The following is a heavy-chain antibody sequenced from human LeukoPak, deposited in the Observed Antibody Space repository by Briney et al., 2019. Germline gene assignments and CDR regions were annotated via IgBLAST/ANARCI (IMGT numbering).Heavy chain of an antibody. V-gene: IGHV4-59*01. D-gene: IGHD3-22*01. J-gene: IGHJ3*02. Sequence: SETLSLTCTVSGGSISSYYWSWIRQPPGKGLEWIGYIYYSGSTNYNPSLKSRVTISVDTSKNQFSLKLSSVTAADTAVYYCARDYYDSSGFHAFDIWGQGTMVTVSS. CDR1: GGSISSYY. CDR3: ARDYYDSSGFHAFDI. CDR2: IYYSGST.